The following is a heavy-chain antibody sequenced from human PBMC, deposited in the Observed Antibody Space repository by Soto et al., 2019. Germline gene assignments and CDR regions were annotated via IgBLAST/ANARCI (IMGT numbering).Heavy chain of an antibody. Sequence: PSQTLSLPCALSGDSVSSNSAAWNWIRQSPSRGLEWLGRTYYRSKWYNDYAVSVKSRITINPDTSKNQFSLQLNSVTPEDTAVYYCARDIAVAGYYYYGMDVWGQGTTVTVSS. V-gene: IGHV6-1*01. D-gene: IGHD6-19*01. CDR3: ARDIAVAGYYYYGMDV. CDR1: GDSVSSNSAA. CDR2: TYYRSKWYN. J-gene: IGHJ6*01.